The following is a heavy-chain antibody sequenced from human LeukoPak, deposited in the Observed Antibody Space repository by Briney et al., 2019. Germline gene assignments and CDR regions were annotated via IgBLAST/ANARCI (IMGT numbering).Heavy chain of an antibody. CDR1: GFTFSSYA. V-gene: IGHV3-66*01. CDR3: ARKSDSYMLLGGDC. CDR2: IYSGGDT. Sequence: PGGSLRLSCVASGFTFSSYAMSWVRQAPGKGLECVSVIYSGGDTYYADSVRGRFTISRDKSKNTLYLQMDSLRVEDTAVYYCARKSDSYMLLGGDCWGQGTLVTVSS. J-gene: IGHJ4*02. D-gene: IGHD3-10*01.